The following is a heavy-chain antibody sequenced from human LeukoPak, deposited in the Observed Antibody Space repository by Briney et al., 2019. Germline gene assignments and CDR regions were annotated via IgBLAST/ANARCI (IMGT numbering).Heavy chain of an antibody. CDR3: AKESGWDQESYYFDY. CDR1: GFTFSSYG. CDR2: ISDGGAST. Sequence: PGGSLRLSCAASGFTFSSYGMSWVRQAPGKGLEWVSTISDGGASTYYADSVKGRFTISRDNSKNTLYLQMNSLRAEDTAVYYCAKESGWDQESYYFDYWGQGTLVTVSS. V-gene: IGHV3-23*01. D-gene: IGHD6-19*01. J-gene: IGHJ4*02.